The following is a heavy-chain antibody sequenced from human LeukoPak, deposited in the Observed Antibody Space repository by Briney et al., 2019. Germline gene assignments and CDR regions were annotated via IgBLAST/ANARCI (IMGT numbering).Heavy chain of an antibody. J-gene: IGHJ4*02. V-gene: IGHV4-34*01. Sequence: PSETLSLTCAVYGGSFSGYYWSWIRQPPGKGLEWIGEINHSGSTNYNPSLKSRVTISVDTSKNQFSLKLSSVTAADTAVYYCARGGNYYGSGSYLFWGQGTLVTVSS. CDR3: ARGGNYYGSGSYLF. CDR2: INHSGST. CDR1: GGSFSGYY. D-gene: IGHD3-10*01.